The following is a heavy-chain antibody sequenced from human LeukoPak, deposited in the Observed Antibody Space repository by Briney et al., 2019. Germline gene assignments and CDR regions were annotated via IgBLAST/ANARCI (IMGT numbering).Heavy chain of an antibody. CDR1: GFTFSGHT. CDR2: IKEDGSDI. V-gene: IGHV3-7*03. J-gene: IGHJ4*02. CDR3: AKDKYGEVAATFDY. Sequence: PGGSLRLSCAVSGFTFSGHTMTWVRQAPGKGLEWVARIKEDGSDIYYVDSVKGRFTISRDNAKNSLYLQMNSLRAEDTALYYCAKDKYGEVAATFDYWGQGTLVNVSS. D-gene: IGHD2-15*01.